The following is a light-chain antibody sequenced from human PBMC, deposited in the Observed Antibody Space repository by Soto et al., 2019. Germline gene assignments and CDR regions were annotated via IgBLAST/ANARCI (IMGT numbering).Light chain of an antibody. V-gene: IGLV2-8*01. CDR2: EVS. Sequence: QSALTQPPSASGSPGQSVTISCTGTSSDIGGYNYVSWFQQHPGKVPKLMIYEVSTRPSGVPDRFSGSKSGNTASLTVSGLQAEDEADYYCSSYAGSNNLVFGGGTKVTVL. CDR1: SSDIGGYNY. J-gene: IGLJ2*01. CDR3: SSYAGSNNLV.